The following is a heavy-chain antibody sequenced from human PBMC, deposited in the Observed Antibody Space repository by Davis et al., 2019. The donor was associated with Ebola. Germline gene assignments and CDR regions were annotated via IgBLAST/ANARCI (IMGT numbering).Heavy chain of an antibody. CDR1: GFTFSPYS. Sequence: GESLKISCAASGFTFSPYSMHWVRQAPGKGLEWVSYISSSSNTIYYADPVKGRFTISRDNARNSFYLQMNSLRVEDTAVYYCARDNYWKLDYWGQGILVTVSS. CDR2: ISSSSNTI. V-gene: IGHV3-48*04. J-gene: IGHJ4*02. D-gene: IGHD4-11*01. CDR3: ARDNYWKLDY.